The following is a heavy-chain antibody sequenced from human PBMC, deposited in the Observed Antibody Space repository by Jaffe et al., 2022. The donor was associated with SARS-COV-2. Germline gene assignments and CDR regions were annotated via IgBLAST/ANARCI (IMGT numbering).Heavy chain of an antibody. J-gene: IGHJ4*02. CDR1: GFTFSDYA. D-gene: IGHD2-2*01. CDR3: ARGAGLRIPAALLYF. CDR2: ISGSGDGT. Sequence: EVQLLESGGGLGEPGGSLRLSCAASGFTFSDYAMTWVRQAPGKGLEWVSGISGSGDGTYYADSVKGRFTISRDNSKSTLYLQMNSLRAEDTAVYYCARGAGLRIPAALLYFWGQGSLVTVSS. V-gene: IGHV3-23*01.